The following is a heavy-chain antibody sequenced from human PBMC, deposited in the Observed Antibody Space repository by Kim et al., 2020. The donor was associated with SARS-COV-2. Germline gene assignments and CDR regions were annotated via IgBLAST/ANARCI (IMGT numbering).Heavy chain of an antibody. CDR2: IDSSGST. Sequence: SETLSLTCTISGGSISSTTYSWNWFRQPPGDELEWIGGIDSSGSTYYSPSLKSRLTLSVETSKNQFSLRLSSVTAADTAVFYCARHLPGSSWFDYWGQAT. V-gene: IGHV4-39*01. CDR1: GGSISSTTYS. CDR3: ARHLPGSSWFDY. D-gene: IGHD6-13*01. J-gene: IGHJ4*02.